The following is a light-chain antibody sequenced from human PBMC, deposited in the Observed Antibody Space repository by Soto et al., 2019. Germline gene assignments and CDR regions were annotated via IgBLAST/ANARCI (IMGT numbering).Light chain of an antibody. CDR1: NSNLGAGYD. CDR3: QAYDYSLTAFV. V-gene: IGLV1-40*01. Sequence: QSVLTQPPSVSGAPGQRVTISCTGNNSNLGAGYDVHWYQQLPGAAPKLVVFGNRNRPSGVPERFSGSKSGTSASLAITGLQAEDGGDYYCQAYDYSLTAFVFGGGTKLTVL. CDR2: GNR. J-gene: IGLJ3*02.